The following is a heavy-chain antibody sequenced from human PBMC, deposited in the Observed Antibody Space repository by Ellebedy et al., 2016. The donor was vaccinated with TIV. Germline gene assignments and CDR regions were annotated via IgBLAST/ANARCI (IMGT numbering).Heavy chain of an antibody. CDR3: ARDGAYGDNDYYYNSGMGV. J-gene: IGHJ6*02. V-gene: IGHV3-7*03. D-gene: IGHD4-17*01. Sequence: GESLKISCAAFEFSFRSYWMAWVRQAPGKGLEWVASIRQDGYEKYNVDSVKGRFTISRDNAKSSLFLQMNSLRAEDTAVYYCARDGAYGDNDYYYNSGMGVWGQGTTVTVSS. CDR1: EFSFRSYW. CDR2: IRQDGYEK.